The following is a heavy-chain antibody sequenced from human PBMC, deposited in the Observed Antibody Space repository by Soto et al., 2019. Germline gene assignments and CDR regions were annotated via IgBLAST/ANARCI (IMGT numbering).Heavy chain of an antibody. CDR1: GYTFTSYG. V-gene: IGHV1-18*01. J-gene: IGHJ3*02. CDR3: ARDWVNGEWEPHDAFDI. D-gene: IGHD1-26*01. Sequence: QVKLVQSGAEVKKPGASVKVSCKASGYTFTSYGISWVRQAPGQGLEWMGWIIAYNGNTNYAQKLQGRVTMTTDTSTRTSYMELRSLRSDDTAVYYFARDWVNGEWEPHDAFDIWGQGTMVTVSS. CDR2: IIAYNGNT.